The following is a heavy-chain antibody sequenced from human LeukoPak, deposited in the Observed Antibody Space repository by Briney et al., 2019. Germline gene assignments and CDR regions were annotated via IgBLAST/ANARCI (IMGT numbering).Heavy chain of an antibody. CDR3: ARVATREPAYYFDY. CDR1: GGSISSSSYY. D-gene: IGHD1-26*01. J-gene: IGHJ4*02. CDR2: IYYSGST. V-gene: IGHV4-39*07. Sequence: SETLSLTCTVSGGSISSSSYYWGWIRQPPGKGLEWIGSIYYSGSTYYNPSLKSRVTISVDTSKNQFSLKLSSVTAADTAVYYCARVATREPAYYFDYWGQGTLVTVSS.